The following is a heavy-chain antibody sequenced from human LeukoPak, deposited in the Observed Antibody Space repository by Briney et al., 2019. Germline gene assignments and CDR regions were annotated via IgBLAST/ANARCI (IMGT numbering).Heavy chain of an antibody. Sequence: GESLKISCKGSGYSFTSYWIGWVRQMPGKGLEWMGNIYPGDSDTRYSPPFQGQVTISADKSINTAYLQWSSLKASDTAIYYCARRGEAMDPFDYWGQGTLVTVSS. V-gene: IGHV5-51*01. CDR3: ARRGEAMDPFDY. CDR2: IYPGDSDT. CDR1: GYSFTSYW. D-gene: IGHD5-18*01. J-gene: IGHJ4*02.